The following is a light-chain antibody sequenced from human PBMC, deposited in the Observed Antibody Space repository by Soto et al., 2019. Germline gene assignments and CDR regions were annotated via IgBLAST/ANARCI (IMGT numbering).Light chain of an antibody. J-gene: IGLJ3*02. CDR2: EVS. Sequence: QSALTQPASVSGSPGQSITISCTGTSSDVGGYNYVSWYQQHPGKAPKLMIYEVSNRPSGVSNRFSGSKSGNTASLTISGLQAEDGADYYCSSYTSSSTSWVFGGGTKLTVL. V-gene: IGLV2-14*01. CDR1: SSDVGGYNY. CDR3: SSYTSSSTSWV.